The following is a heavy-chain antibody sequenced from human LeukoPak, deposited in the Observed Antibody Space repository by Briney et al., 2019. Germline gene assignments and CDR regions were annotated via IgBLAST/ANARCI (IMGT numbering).Heavy chain of an antibody. J-gene: IGHJ4*02. CDR2: ISYDGSNK. Sequence: RGSLRLSCAASGITFSSYAMHWVRQAPGKGLEWVAVISYDGSNKYYADSVKGRFTISRDNSKNTLYLQMNSLRAEDTAVYYCARDTKPGYDFWSGYFDYWGQGTLVTVSS. D-gene: IGHD3-3*01. CDR3: ARDTKPGYDFWSGYFDY. V-gene: IGHV3-30*01. CDR1: GITFSSYA.